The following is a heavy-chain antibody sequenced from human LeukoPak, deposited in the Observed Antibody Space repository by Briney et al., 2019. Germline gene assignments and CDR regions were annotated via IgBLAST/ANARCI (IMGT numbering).Heavy chain of an antibody. Sequence: ASVKVSCKASGYTFTGHYIHWVRQAPGQGLEWMGWIKPNSGATNYAQKFQGRVTMTRDTSISTAHMELNRLTSDDTAVYYCARPEYRYGYILDYWGQGTLVTVSS. CDR1: GYTFTGHY. CDR2: IKPNSGAT. J-gene: IGHJ4*02. CDR3: ARPEYRYGYILDY. V-gene: IGHV1-2*02. D-gene: IGHD5-18*01.